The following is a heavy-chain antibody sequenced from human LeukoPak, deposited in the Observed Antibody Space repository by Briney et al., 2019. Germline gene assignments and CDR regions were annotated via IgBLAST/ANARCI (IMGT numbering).Heavy chain of an antibody. D-gene: IGHD2-15*01. V-gene: IGHV4-4*02. J-gene: IGHJ4*02. Sequence: SGTLSPTCSVSGGSISSSNWWSWVRQPPGKGLEWIGEIYHSGSTNYNPSLKSRATISVDKSKNQFSLKLSSVTAADTAVYYCARRGPSSRLYYFDYWGQGTLVTVSS. CDR1: GGSISSSNW. CDR2: IYHSGST. CDR3: ARRGPSSRLYYFDY.